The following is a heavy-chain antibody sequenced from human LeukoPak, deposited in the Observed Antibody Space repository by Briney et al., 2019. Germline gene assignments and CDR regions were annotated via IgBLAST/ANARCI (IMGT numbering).Heavy chain of an antibody. CDR2: INHSGST. D-gene: IGHD1-26*01. CDR1: GGSFSGYY. CDR3: ARVGRIGSGYYYYYYMDV. V-gene: IGHV4-34*01. Sequence: SETLSLTCAVYGGSFSGYYWSWIRQPPGKGLEWIGEINHSGSTNYNPSLKSRVTISVDTSKNQFSLTLSSVTAADTAVYYCARVGRIGSGYYYYYYMDVWGKGATVTVSS. J-gene: IGHJ6*03.